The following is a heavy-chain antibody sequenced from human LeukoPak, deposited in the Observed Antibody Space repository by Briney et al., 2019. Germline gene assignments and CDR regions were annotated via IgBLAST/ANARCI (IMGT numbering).Heavy chain of an antibody. CDR2: IYYSGST. D-gene: IGHD4-23*01. Sequence: NPSETLSLTCTVSGGSISSSSYYWVWIRQPPGKGLEWIGSIYYSGSTYYNPSLKSRVTISVDTSKNQFSLKLSSVTAADTAVYYCASNPRTTVVTQVVRGAFDIWGQGTMVTVSS. CDR1: GGSISSSSYY. V-gene: IGHV4-39*01. CDR3: ASNPRTTVVTQVVRGAFDI. J-gene: IGHJ3*02.